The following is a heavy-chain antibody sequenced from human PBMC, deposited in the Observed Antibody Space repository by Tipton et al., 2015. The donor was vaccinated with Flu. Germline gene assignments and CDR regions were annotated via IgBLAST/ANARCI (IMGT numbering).Heavy chain of an antibody. CDR1: GFAFSTYW. Sequence: SLRLSCAASGFAFSTYWILWVRQAPGKGLEWVANINEDGTTTYYLGSVKGRFTISRDNPRNSVFLQMDGLRAEDTAVYYCVRAIAAAGSRWGQGTLVTVSA. J-gene: IGHJ4*02. V-gene: IGHV3-7*01. CDR3: VRAIAAAGSR. CDR2: INEDGTTT. D-gene: IGHD6-13*01.